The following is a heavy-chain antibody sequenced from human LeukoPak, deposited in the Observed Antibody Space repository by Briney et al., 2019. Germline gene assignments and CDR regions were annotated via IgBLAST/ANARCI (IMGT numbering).Heavy chain of an antibody. V-gene: IGHV4-59*01. J-gene: IGHJ3*02. Sequence: RASETLSLTCTVSGGSISGYYWSWIRQPPGKGLEWIGYIYYSGSTKYNPSLKSRVTMSVDTSRNQFSLKLSSVTAADTAVYYCARGGLENGYHSNDGFDIWGQRTRVTVSS. CDR2: IYYSGST. CDR1: GGSISGYY. D-gene: IGHD3-22*01. CDR3: ARGGLENGYHSNDGFDI.